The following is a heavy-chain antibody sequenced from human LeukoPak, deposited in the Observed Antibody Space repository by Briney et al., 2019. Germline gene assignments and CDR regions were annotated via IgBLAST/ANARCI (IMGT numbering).Heavy chain of an antibody. Sequence: TSETLSLTCSVSGASISSYSWSWIRRRPGKGLEWIGYIYYSGNTNYNPSLKSRVTISVDTSNNEVSLNLNSVTAADTAVYYCARFVGSGLDYWGQGTLLTVSS. CDR3: ARFVGSGLDY. V-gene: IGHV4-59*01. D-gene: IGHD2-15*01. CDR1: GASISSYS. CDR2: IYYSGNT. J-gene: IGHJ4*02.